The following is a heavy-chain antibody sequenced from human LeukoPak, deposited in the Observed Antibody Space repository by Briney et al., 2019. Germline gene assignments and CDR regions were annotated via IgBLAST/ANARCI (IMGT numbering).Heavy chain of an antibody. CDR1: GFTFSSYS. D-gene: IGHD6-6*01. Sequence: GGSLRLSCAASGFTFSSYSMNWVRQAPGKGLEWVSSITSSSSYIYYADSVKGRFTISRDDAKNSLYLQMNSLRAEDTAIYYCARDRLILRPRSSSDYWGQGTLVTVSS. CDR3: ARDRLILRPRSSSDY. V-gene: IGHV3-21*01. CDR2: ITSSSSYI. J-gene: IGHJ4*02.